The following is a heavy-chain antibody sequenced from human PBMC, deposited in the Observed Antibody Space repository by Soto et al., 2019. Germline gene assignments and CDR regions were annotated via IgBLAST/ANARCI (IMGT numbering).Heavy chain of an antibody. D-gene: IGHD2-21*02. CDR2: INSDGSTT. V-gene: IGHV3-74*01. J-gene: IGHJ2*01. CDR1: GFTFSSSW. Sequence: EVQLVESGGGLVQPGGSLSPSCAPSGFTFSSSWMHGVRKPPGKGLLWVSRINSDGSTTSYADSVKGRFTISRDNAKNTLYLQMNSLRAEDTAVYYCARVKLYGGNSKGYWYFDLWGRGTLVTVSS. CDR3: ARVKLYGGNSKGYWYFDL.